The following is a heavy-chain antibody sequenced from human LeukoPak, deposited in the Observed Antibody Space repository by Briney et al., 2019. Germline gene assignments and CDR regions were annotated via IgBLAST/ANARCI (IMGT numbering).Heavy chain of an antibody. Sequence: ASVKVSCKASGYTFTSYDINWVRQATGQGLEWMGWMNPNSGNTGYAQKFQGRVTITRNTSISTAYMELSSLRSEDTAVYYCARGCSSTSCKRDYFDYWSQGTLVTVSS. D-gene: IGHD2-2*01. CDR3: ARGCSSTSCKRDYFDY. V-gene: IGHV1-8*03. J-gene: IGHJ4*02. CDR2: MNPNSGNT. CDR1: GYTFTSYD.